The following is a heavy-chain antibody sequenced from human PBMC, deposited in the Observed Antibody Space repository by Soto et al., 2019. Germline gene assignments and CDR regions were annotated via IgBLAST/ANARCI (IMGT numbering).Heavy chain of an antibody. CDR2: IYYSGST. CDR3: ARGGWRQIDY. D-gene: IGHD3-3*01. CDR1: GGSIGSYY. Sequence: QVQLQESGPGLVKPSETLSLTCSVSGGSIGSYYWSWIRQPPGKGLEWVGYIYYSGSTNYNPSLKGRVTLSVDPAKNPVSLKLSSVTAADTAVYYCARGGWRQIDYWGQGTLVTVSS. J-gene: IGHJ4*02. V-gene: IGHV4-59*08.